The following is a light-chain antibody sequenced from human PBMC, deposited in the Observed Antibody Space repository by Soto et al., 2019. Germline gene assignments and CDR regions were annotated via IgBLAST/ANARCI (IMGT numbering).Light chain of an antibody. Sequence: QSALTQPASVSGSPGQSITISCTGTSSDVGGFNSVSWYQLRPGTAPKLILYDVVDRPSGVSYRFSGSKSGNTASLTISGLQAADESDYFCSSYKSTMTNVLGSGTKLTVL. CDR2: DVV. CDR1: SSDVGGFNS. CDR3: SSYKSTMTNV. V-gene: IGLV2-14*03. J-gene: IGLJ1*01.